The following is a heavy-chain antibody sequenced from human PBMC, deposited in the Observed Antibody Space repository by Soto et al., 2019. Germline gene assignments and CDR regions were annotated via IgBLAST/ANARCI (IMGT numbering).Heavy chain of an antibody. D-gene: IGHD3-16*01. Sequence: GGSVRLSCAASGFTVSSNYMSWVRQAPGKGLEWVSVIYSGGSTYYADSVKGRFTISRHNSKNTLYLQMNSLRAEDTAVYYCAREFYGGMDVWGQGTTVTVSS. V-gene: IGHV3-53*01. CDR1: GFTVSSNY. CDR2: IYSGGST. J-gene: IGHJ6*01. CDR3: AREFYGGMDV.